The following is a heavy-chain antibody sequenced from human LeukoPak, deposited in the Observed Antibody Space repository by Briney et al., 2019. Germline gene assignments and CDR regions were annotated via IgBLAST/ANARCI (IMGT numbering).Heavy chain of an antibody. CDR3: ARDCSSTSCYTDY. CDR2: IYTSGST. CDR1: GGSISSGSYY. J-gene: IGHJ4*02. D-gene: IGHD2-2*02. Sequence: PSQTLSLTCTVSGGSISSGSYYWSWIRQPAGKGLEWIGRIYTSGSTNYNPSLKGRVTMSVDTSKNQFSLKLSSVTAADTAVYYCARDCSSTSCYTDYWGQGTLVTVSS. V-gene: IGHV4-61*02.